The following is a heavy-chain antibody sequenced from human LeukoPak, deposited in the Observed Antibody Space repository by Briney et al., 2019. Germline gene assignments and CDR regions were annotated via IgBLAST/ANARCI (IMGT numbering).Heavy chain of an antibody. CDR1: GGSISSYY. CDR3: ARDGPYSSSWEFDY. D-gene: IGHD6-13*01. CDR2: IYYSGST. V-gene: IGHV4-59*01. J-gene: IGHJ4*02. Sequence: SETLSLTCTVSGGSISSYYWSWIRQPPGKGLEWIGYIYYSGSTNYNPSLRSRVTISVDTSKNQFSLKLSSVTAADTAVYYCARDGPYSSSWEFDYWGQGTLVTVSS.